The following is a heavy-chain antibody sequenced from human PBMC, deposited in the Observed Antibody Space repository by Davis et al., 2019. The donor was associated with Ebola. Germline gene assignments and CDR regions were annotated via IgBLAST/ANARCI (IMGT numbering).Heavy chain of an antibody. CDR2: ISSSSSYI. D-gene: IGHD3-10*01. Sequence: GGSLRLSCAASAFTFSSYSMNWVRQAPGKGLEWVSSISSSSSYIYYADSVKGRFTISSDNSKNTLYLQMNSLRAEDTAVYYCAKGTLWFGELSTYYFDYWGQGTLVTVSS. CDR3: AKGTLWFGELSTYYFDY. CDR1: AFTFSSYS. J-gene: IGHJ4*02. V-gene: IGHV3-21*04.